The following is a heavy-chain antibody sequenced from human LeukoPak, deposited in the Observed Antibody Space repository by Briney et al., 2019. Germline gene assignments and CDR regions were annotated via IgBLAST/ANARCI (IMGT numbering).Heavy chain of an antibody. V-gene: IGHV4-4*02. CDR1: GGSISSTNW. J-gene: IGHJ6*03. CDR3: WGPPVTTTYYYYYYMDV. Sequence: PSETLSLTCAVSGGSISSTNWWSWVRQPPGKGLEWIGEIYRSGTTNYKPSLKSRVTISLDKSRNHFSLKLTSVTAADTAVYYCWGPPVTTTYYYYYYMDVWGKGTTVTVSS. D-gene: IGHD4-17*01. CDR2: IYRSGTT.